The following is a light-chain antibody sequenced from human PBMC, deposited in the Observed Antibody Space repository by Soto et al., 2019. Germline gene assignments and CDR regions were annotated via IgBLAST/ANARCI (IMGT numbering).Light chain of an antibody. V-gene: IGLV2-23*01. Sequence: QSALTQPASVSGSPGQSITISCTGTSSDVGSYNLVSWYPQHPGKAPKLMIYEGSKRPSGVSTRVSGSKSGNTGSLTISGLQAEDEADYYCCSYAGSSTLFGGGTKLTVL. CDR3: CSYAGSSTL. CDR2: EGS. J-gene: IGLJ3*02. CDR1: SSDVGSYNL.